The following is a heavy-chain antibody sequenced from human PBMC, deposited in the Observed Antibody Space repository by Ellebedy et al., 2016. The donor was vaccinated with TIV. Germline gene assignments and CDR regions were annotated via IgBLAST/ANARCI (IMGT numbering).Heavy chain of an antibody. CDR1: GYTFTGYY. J-gene: IGHJ4*02. CDR3: ARGGPDREYYDILTGYLLEPGDY. D-gene: IGHD3-9*01. V-gene: IGHV1-2*02. Sequence: ASVKVSCKASGYTFTGYYMHWVRQAPGQGLEWMGWINPNSGGTNYAQKFQGKVTMTRDTSISTAYMELSRLRSDDTAVYYCARGGPDREYYDILTGYLLEPGDYWGQGTLVTVSS. CDR2: INPNSGGT.